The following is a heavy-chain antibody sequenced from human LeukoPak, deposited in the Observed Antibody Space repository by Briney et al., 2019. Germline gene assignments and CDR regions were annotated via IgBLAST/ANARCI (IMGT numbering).Heavy chain of an antibody. J-gene: IGHJ4*02. V-gene: IGHV1-2*02. D-gene: IGHD6-19*01. Sequence: ASVKVSCKASGYTFTGYYMHWVRQAPGQGLEWMGWINPNRGGTNYAQKFQGRVTMTRDTSISTAYMELSRLRSDDTAVYYCARDRTSGWYYFDYWGQGTLVTVSS. CDR2: INPNRGGT. CDR1: GYTFTGYY. CDR3: ARDRTSGWYYFDY.